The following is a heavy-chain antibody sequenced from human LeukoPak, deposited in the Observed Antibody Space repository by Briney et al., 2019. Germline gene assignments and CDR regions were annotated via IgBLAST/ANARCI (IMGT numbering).Heavy chain of an antibody. V-gene: IGHV3-53*01. Sequence: GRSLRLSCAASGFTVSSNYMSWVRQAPGKGLEWVSVIYSGGSTYYADSVKGRFTISRDNSKNTLYLQMNSLRAEDTAVYYCARDLTGLVVPAAYYYGMDVWGQGTTVTVSS. D-gene: IGHD2-2*01. J-gene: IGHJ6*02. CDR2: IYSGGST. CDR1: GFTVSSNY. CDR3: ARDLTGLVVPAAYYYGMDV.